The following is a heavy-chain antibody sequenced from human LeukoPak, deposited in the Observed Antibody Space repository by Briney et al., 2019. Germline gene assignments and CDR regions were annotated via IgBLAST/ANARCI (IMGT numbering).Heavy chain of an antibody. D-gene: IGHD3-22*01. J-gene: IGHJ4*02. CDR3: ARQLLDYYDSSGYYSYFDY. V-gene: IGHV4-59*01. CDR2: ISYSGST. Sequence: SETLSLTCTVSGGSISSYCWSWIRQPPGKGLEWMGNISYSGSTNYNPSLKSRVTISLDTSKNQFSLELSSVTAADTAVYYCARQLLDYYDSSGYYSYFDYWGQGTLVTVSS. CDR1: GGSISSYC.